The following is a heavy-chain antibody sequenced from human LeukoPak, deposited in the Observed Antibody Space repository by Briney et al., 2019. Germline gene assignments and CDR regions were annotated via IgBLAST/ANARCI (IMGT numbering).Heavy chain of an antibody. J-gene: IGHJ4*02. V-gene: IGHV3-48*03. D-gene: IGHD3-3*01. CDR2: ISSSGSTI. CDR3: ARSLPSYDFWSGYSATTHFDY. CDR1: GFTFSSYE. Sequence: GGSLRLSCAASGFTFSSYEMNWVRQAPGKGLEWVSYISSSGSTIYYADSVKDRFTISRDNAKNSLYLQMNSLRAEDTAVYYCARSLPSYDFWSGYSATTHFDYWGQGTLVTVSS.